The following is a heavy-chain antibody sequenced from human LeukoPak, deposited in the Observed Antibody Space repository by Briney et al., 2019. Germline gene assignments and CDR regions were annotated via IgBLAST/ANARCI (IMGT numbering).Heavy chain of an antibody. J-gene: IGHJ4*02. Sequence: GRSLRLSCAASGFTFSSYGMHWVRQAPGKGLEWVAVISYVGSNKYYADSVKGRFTISRDNSKNTLYLQMNSLRAEDTAVYYCAKEKSIAAAGVFDYWGQGTLVTVSS. CDR3: AKEKSIAAAGVFDY. V-gene: IGHV3-30*18. CDR1: GFTFSSYG. CDR2: ISYVGSNK. D-gene: IGHD6-13*01.